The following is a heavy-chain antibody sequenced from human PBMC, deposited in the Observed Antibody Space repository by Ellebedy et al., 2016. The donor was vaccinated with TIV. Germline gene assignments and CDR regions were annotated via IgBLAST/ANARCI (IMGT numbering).Heavy chain of an antibody. CDR3: ARDNGIIGVTNEDNWFDP. Sequence: SETLSLXXFVSGGSISSGDYYWSWIRQPPGKGLEWIGSIYYSVSTSYSPSLKSRLSISIDTSKNQFSLNLSSVTAADTAVYYCARDNGIIGVTNEDNWFDPWGQGTLVTVSS. D-gene: IGHD2-21*02. CDR2: IYYSVST. J-gene: IGHJ5*02. CDR1: GGSISSGDYY. V-gene: IGHV4-30-4*01.